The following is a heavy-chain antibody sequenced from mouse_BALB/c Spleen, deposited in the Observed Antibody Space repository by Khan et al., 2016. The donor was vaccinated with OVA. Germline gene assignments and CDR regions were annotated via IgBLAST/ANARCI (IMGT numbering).Heavy chain of an antibody. CDR2: IRSKTNNYAT. CDR3: VRDKNDYGWDAMDY. D-gene: IGHD1-1*01. J-gene: IGHJ4*01. Sequence: EVQLVESGGGLVQPKGSLKLSCAASGFTFNTYAMNWVRQAPGKGLEWVARIRSKTNNYATYYADSVKDRLTISRDDSQSMLYLQMNNLKTEDTARYYCVRDKNDYGWDAMDYWGQGTSVTVSS. CDR1: GFTFNTYA. V-gene: IGHV10-1*02.